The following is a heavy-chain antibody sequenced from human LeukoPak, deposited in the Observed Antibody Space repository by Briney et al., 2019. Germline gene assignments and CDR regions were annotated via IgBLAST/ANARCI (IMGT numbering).Heavy chain of an antibody. D-gene: IGHD1-26*01. CDR1: GFTFSSYN. J-gene: IGHJ6*02. Sequence: GGSLRLSCAASGFTFSSYNMNWVRQAPGKGLEWVSYISSRSRAIYYADSVKGRFTISRDNAKNSLYLQMNSLRDEDTAVYYCVRDCGIAYGMDVWAKGPRSPSP. CDR2: ISSRSRAI. V-gene: IGHV3-48*02. CDR3: VRDCGIAYGMDV.